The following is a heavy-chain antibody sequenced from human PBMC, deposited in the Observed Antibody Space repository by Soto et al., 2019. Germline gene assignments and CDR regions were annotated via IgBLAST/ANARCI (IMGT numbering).Heavy chain of an antibody. D-gene: IGHD2-21*01. J-gene: IGHJ4*02. Sequence: PGGSLRLSCAASGLTFRSYRMHWVRQAPGKGLVWVSRINTDGSVAMYVDSVKGRFTISRDNAKNTLYLHMNSLRAEDTAVYYCVRDMQLWRLDSWGPGTLVTVSS. CDR1: GLTFRSYR. V-gene: IGHV3-74*03. CDR2: INTDGSVA. CDR3: VRDMQLWRLDS.